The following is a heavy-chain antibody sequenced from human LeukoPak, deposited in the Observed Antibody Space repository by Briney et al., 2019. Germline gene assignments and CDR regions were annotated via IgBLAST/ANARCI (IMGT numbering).Heavy chain of an antibody. CDR2: INPNSGGT. J-gene: IGHJ4*02. CDR3: ARDVGEYCSSTSCYASDY. Sequence: ASVKVSCKASGYTFTGYYIHWVRQAPGQGLEWMGWINPNSGGTNYAQKFQGRVTMTRGTSISTAYMELSRLRSDDTAVYYCARDVGEYCSSTSCYASDYWGQGTLVAVSS. D-gene: IGHD2-2*01. V-gene: IGHV1-2*02. CDR1: GYTFTGYY.